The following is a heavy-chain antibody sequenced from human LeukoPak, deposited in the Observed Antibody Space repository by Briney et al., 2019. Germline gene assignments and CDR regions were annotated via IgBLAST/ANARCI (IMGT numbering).Heavy chain of an antibody. D-gene: IGHD2-15*01. CDR2: ISGSGGST. J-gene: IGHJ4*02. CDR3: AKDLAPSTLSGLFDY. V-gene: IGHV3-23*01. CDR1: GFTFSSYD. Sequence: GGSLRLSCAAYGFTFSSYDMSWDRQAPGKGLEWVSAISGSGGSTYYADSVKGRFTISRDNSKNTLYLQMNSLRAEDTAVYYCAKDLAPSTLSGLFDYWGQGTLVTVSS.